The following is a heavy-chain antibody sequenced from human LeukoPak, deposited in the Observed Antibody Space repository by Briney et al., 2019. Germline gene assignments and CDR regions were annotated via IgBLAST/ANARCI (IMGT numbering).Heavy chain of an antibody. CDR1: GGSFSGYY. CDR2: INHSGST. V-gene: IGHV4-34*01. Sequence: MSSETLSLTCAVYGGSFSGYYWSWIRQPPGKGLEWIGEINHSGSTNYNPSLKSRVTISVDTSKNQFSLRLTSVTAADTAVYYCARRVATRPVYAFDVWGQGTMVTVSS. CDR3: ARRVATRPVYAFDV. D-gene: IGHD6-6*01. J-gene: IGHJ3*01.